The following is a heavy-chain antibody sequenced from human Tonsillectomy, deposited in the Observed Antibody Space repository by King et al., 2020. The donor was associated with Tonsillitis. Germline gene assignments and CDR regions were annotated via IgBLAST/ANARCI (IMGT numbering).Heavy chain of an antibody. CDR3: ARADYDSRGYYHPSYNWFDP. CDR2: IDHSDSYT. Sequence: VQLVQSGAEVKKHGESLRISCKGSGYSFTSYWISWVRQMPGKGLEWMGRIDHSDSYTNYSPSFQGHVTITADKSISTAYLQWSSLKASDTAMYYCARADYDSRGYYHPSYNWFDPWGQGTLVTVSS. J-gene: IGHJ5*02. D-gene: IGHD3-22*01. CDR1: GYSFTSYW. V-gene: IGHV5-10-1*03.